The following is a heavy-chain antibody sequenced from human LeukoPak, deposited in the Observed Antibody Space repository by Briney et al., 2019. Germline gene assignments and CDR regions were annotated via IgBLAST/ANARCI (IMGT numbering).Heavy chain of an antibody. V-gene: IGHV1-18*01. D-gene: IGHD6-19*01. Sequence: GASVKVSCKTSGFTFTSYGISWLRQAPGQGLEWLGWISAYNGNTNYAQKIRGRVTMTTDTATSTAYMELRSLRSDDTAVYYCARPGIPVGRHYPFDYWGQRTLVTVSS. J-gene: IGHJ4*02. CDR1: GFTFTSYG. CDR2: ISAYNGNT. CDR3: ARPGIPVGRHYPFDY.